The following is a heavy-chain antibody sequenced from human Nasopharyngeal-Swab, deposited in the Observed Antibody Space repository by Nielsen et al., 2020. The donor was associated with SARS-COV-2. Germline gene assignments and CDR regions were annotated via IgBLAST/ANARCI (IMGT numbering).Heavy chain of an antibody. D-gene: IGHD3-3*01. J-gene: IGHJ6*03. CDR2: ISAYSGNT. CDR3: ARETAYYDFWSGDMGYYYYYYMDV. CDR1: GYTFTSYG. Sequence: ASVKVSCKASGYTFTSYGISWVRQAPGQGLEWMGWISAYSGNTNYAQKLQGRVTMTTDTSTSTAYMELRSLRSDDTAVYYCARETAYYDFWSGDMGYYYYYYMDVWGKGTTVTVSS. V-gene: IGHV1-18*01.